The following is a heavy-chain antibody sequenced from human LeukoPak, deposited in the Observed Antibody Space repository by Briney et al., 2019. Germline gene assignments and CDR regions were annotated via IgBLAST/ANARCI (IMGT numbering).Heavy chain of an antibody. Sequence: ASVKVSCKASGYTFTGYYMHWVRQAPGQGLEWMGWINPNSGGTNYAQKFQGRVTMTRDTSISTAYMELSSLRSDDTALYYCARDLDYGSGSYNGDCWGQGTRVTVSS. CDR3: ARDLDYGSGSYNGDC. D-gene: IGHD3-10*01. V-gene: IGHV1-2*02. CDR2: INPNSGGT. CDR1: GYTFTGYY. J-gene: IGHJ4*02.